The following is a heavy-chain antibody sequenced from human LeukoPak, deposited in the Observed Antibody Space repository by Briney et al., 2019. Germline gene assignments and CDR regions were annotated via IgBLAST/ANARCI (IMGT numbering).Heavy chain of an antibody. Sequence: ASVKVSCKASGYTFTSYGISRVRQAPGQGLEWMGWISAYNGNTNYAQKLQGRVTMTTDTSTSTAYMELRSLRSDDTAVYYCARAPGRYRLLLEGYYWGQGTLVTVSS. CDR1: GYTFTSYG. V-gene: IGHV1-18*01. CDR3: ARAPGRYRLLLEGYY. D-gene: IGHD2-2*01. J-gene: IGHJ4*02. CDR2: ISAYNGNT.